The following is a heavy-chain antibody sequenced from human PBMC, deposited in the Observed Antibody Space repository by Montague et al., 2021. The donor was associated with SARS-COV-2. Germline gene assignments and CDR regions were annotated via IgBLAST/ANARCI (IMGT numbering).Heavy chain of an antibody. J-gene: IGHJ3*02. CDR1: GGFISSGGYY. CDR2: IYYSGST. CDR3: ARARTRFSLIVVVIDTFDI. Sequence: TRSLTYTVSGGFISSGGYYWSWIRQRPGKGLEWIAYIYYSGSTYYNPSLKSRVSISVDTSKNQFSLKLSSVTAADTAVYYCARARTRFSLIVVVIDTFDIWGQGTMVTVSS. D-gene: IGHD3-22*01. V-gene: IGHV4-31*03.